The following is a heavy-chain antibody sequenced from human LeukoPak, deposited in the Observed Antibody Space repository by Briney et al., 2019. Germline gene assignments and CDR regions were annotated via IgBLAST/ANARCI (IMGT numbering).Heavy chain of an antibody. CDR1: GFTFSSYS. CDR2: ISSSGSTM. Sequence: GGSLRLSCAASGFTFSSYSINWVRQAPGKGLEWVSHISSSGSTMYYADSVKGRFTISRDNAKNSLYLQMNSLRAEDTAVYYCARGGYSGYVTYYYGMDVRGQGTTVTVSS. J-gene: IGHJ6*02. CDR3: ARGGYSGYVTYYYGMDV. V-gene: IGHV3-48*01. D-gene: IGHD5-12*01.